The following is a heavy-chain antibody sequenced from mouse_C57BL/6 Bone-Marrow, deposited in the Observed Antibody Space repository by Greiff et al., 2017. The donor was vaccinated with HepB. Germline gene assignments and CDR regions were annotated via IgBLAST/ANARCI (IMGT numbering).Heavy chain of an antibody. Sequence: QVQLQQPGAELVMPGASVKLSCKASGYTFTSYWMHWVKQRPGQGLEWIGEIDPSDSYTNYNQKFKGKSTLTVDKSSSTAYIKLSSLTSEDSAVYYCASWGYAMDYWGQGTSVTVSS. V-gene: IGHV1-69*01. CDR3: ASWGYAMDY. CDR1: GYTFTSYW. J-gene: IGHJ4*01. D-gene: IGHD4-1*01. CDR2: IDPSDSYT.